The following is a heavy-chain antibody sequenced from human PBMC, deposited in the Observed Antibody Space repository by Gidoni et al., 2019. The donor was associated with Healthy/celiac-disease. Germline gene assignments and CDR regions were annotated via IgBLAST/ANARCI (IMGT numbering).Heavy chain of an antibody. V-gene: IGHV3-30-3*01. Sequence: QVQLVESGGGVVQPGRSLRRSCAASGFTFSSYAMHWVRQAPGKGLEWVAVISYDGSNKYYADSVKGRFTISRDNSKNTLYLQVNSLRAEDTAVYYCARDSAYYYDSSGYYYFDYWGQGTLVTVSS. CDR2: ISYDGSNK. CDR3: ARDSAYYYDSSGYYYFDY. J-gene: IGHJ4*02. D-gene: IGHD3-22*01. CDR1: GFTFSSYA.